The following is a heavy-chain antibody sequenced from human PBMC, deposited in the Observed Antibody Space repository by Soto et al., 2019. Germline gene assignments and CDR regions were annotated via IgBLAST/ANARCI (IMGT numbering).Heavy chain of an antibody. CDR1: GYTFSNYG. CDR3: ARTYYEDGSGRASQDH. J-gene: IGHJ4*02. CDR2: ISGDTAKT. D-gene: IGHD3-22*01. Sequence: QVQLVQSGVEVKKPGASVKVSCKASGYTFSNYGISWVRQAPGQGLEWMGWISGDTAKTNHAQKFQGRVTMTTDAPTSTVHIELKGLRPDATAVYYCARTYYEDGSGRASQDHWSQLSLFAVSS. V-gene: IGHV1-18*01.